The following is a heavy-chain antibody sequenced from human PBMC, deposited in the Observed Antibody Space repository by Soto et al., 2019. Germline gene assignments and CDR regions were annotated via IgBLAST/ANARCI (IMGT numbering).Heavy chain of an antibody. V-gene: IGHV3-7*01. Sequence: GGSLRLSCAASGFTFSSYWMTWVRQAPGKGLEWVANIKQDGSAKYYVDSVKGRFTISRDNAKNSLYLQMNSLRAEDTAVYYCAREIYDSSGYYALLAYWGQGTLVTVSS. CDR2: IKQDGSAK. J-gene: IGHJ4*02. CDR3: AREIYDSSGYYALLAY. CDR1: GFTFSSYW. D-gene: IGHD3-22*01.